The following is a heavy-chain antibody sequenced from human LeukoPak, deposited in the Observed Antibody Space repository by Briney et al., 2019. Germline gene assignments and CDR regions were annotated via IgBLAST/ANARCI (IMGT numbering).Heavy chain of an antibody. CDR1: GGTFSSYA. CDR3: ARGAGGSYCDY. J-gene: IGHJ4*02. Sequence: SVKVSCKASGGTFSSYAISWVRQAPGQGLEWMGEIIPIFGTANNAQKFQGRVTITTDESTSTAYMELSSLRSEETAVYYCARGAGGSYCDYWGQGTLVTVSS. V-gene: IGHV1-69*05. D-gene: IGHD3-16*01. CDR2: IIPIFGTA.